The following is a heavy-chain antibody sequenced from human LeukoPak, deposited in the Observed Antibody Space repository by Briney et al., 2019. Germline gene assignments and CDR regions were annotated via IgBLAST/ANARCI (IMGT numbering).Heavy chain of an antibody. D-gene: IGHD5-18*01. Sequence: RSGGSLRLSYVASGITFRNYAVSWVRQAPDKGLDWVSVISGSAHKIRYADSVKGRFTISRDNSENIVYLQMNNLRAEDTAVYYCAGRVTGYSSGYVYWGQGTLVTVSS. CDR3: AGRVTGYSSGYVY. J-gene: IGHJ4*02. V-gene: IGHV3-23*01. CDR2: ISGSAHKI. CDR1: GITFRNYA.